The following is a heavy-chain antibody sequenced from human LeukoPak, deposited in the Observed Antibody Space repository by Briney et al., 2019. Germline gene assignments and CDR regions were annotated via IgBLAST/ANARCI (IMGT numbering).Heavy chain of an antibody. V-gene: IGHV4-39*01. J-gene: IGHJ4*02. CDR1: GGSISGSSYY. CDR3: ARLITGTLDY. Sequence: SETLSLTCTVSGGSISGSSYYWGWIRQPPGKGLEWIGSIYYSGSTYYNPSLKSRVTISVDTSKNQFSLKLSSVTAADTAVYYCARLITGTLDYWGQGTLVTVSS. CDR2: IYYSGST. D-gene: IGHD1-20*01.